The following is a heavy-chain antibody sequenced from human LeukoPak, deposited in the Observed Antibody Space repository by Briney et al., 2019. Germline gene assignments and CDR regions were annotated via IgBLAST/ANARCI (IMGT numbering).Heavy chain of an antibody. J-gene: IGHJ6*03. CDR3: ARRRQVGDFWSGYYTTDYYYMDV. D-gene: IGHD3-3*01. CDR1: GYSFTSYW. CDR2: IYPGDSQP. V-gene: IGHV5-51*01. Sequence: GESLKISCKGSGYSFTSYWIGWVRQMPGKGLEWMGIIYPGDSQPSNSPSFQGQVTISADKSISTAYLQWSSLKASDTAMYYCARRRQVGDFWSGYYTTDYYYMDVWGKGTTVTVSS.